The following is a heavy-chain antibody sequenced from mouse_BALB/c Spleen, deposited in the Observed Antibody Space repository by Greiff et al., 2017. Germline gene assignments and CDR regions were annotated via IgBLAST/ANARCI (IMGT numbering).Heavy chain of an antibody. CDR2: ISYSGST. Sequence: EVKLMESGPGLVKPSQSLSLTCTVTGYSITSDYAWNWIRQFPGNKLEWMGYISYSGSTSYNPSLKSRISITRDTSKNQFFLQLNSVTTEDTATYYCARKITTEYYAMDYWGQGTSVTVSS. CDR1: GYSITSDYA. V-gene: IGHV3-2*02. D-gene: IGHD2-4*01. CDR3: ARKITTEYYAMDY. J-gene: IGHJ4*01.